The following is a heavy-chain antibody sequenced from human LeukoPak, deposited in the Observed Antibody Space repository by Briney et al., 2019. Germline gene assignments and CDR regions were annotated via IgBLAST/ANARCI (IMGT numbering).Heavy chain of an antibody. Sequence: GGALRLSCAASGFTFINAWMNWMGWVRQAPGKGLEGVGLTKIKTDDGTPDYAALVKGRFTISREDLKNTVYLEMNSLETEDTAVYYCISGGGTADYWGQGTLVSVSS. D-gene: IGHD1-1*01. CDR3: ISGGGTADY. CDR1: GFTFINAW. J-gene: IGHJ4*02. V-gene: IGHV3-15*01. CDR2: TKIKTDDGTP.